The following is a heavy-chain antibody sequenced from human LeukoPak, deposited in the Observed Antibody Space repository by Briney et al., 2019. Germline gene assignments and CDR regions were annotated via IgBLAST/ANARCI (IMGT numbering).Heavy chain of an antibody. J-gene: IGHJ6*03. CDR2: IYSGGST. D-gene: IGHD5-18*01. Sequence: GGSLRLSCAASGFTVSSNYMSWVRQAPGKGLEWVSVIYSGGSTYYADSLKGRFTISRDNAKNSLYLQMNSLRAEDTAVYYCAREDGYSHAYSFYYFMDVWGKGTTVTVSS. CDR1: GFTVSSNY. CDR3: AREDGYSHAYSFYYFMDV. V-gene: IGHV3-66*01.